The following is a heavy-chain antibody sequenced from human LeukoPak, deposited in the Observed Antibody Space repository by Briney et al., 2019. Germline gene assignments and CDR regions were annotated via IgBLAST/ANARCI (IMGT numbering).Heavy chain of an antibody. CDR3: ARVTYGSGTYGAFDY. CDR2: ISGSGDNT. CDR1: GFTFSNYA. Sequence: GSLRLSCAASGFTFSNYAMNWARQAPGKGLEWVSTISGSGDNTYYADSVKGRFTISRDNSKNTLYLQMNSLRAEDTAVYYCARVTYGSGTYGAFDYWGQGTLVTVSS. D-gene: IGHD3-10*01. J-gene: IGHJ4*02. V-gene: IGHV3-23*01.